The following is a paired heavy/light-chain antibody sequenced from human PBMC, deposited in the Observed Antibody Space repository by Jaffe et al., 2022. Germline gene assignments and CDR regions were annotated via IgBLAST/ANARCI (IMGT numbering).Light chain of an antibody. CDR3: QQYGSSPVA. CDR2: GAS. J-gene: IGKJ1*01. CDR1: QSVSSSY. V-gene: IGKV3-20*01. Sequence: EIVLTQSPGTLSLSPGERATLSCRASQSVSSSYLAWYQQKPGQAPRLLIYGASSRATGIPDRFSGSGSGTDFTLTISRLEPEDFAVYYCQQYGSSPVAFGQGTKVEIK.
Heavy chain of an antibody. J-gene: IGHJ4*02. Sequence: QVQLVQSGAEVKKPGASVKVSCKASGYTFTSYYMHWVRQAPGQGLEWMGIINPSGGSTSYAQKFQGRVTMTRDTSTSTVYMELSSLRSEDTAVYYCARGYYDYIWGSYPPGYYFDYWGQGTLVTVSS. D-gene: IGHD3-16*02. CDR1: GYTFTSYY. V-gene: IGHV1-46*03. CDR3: ARGYYDYIWGSYPPGYYFDY. CDR2: INPSGGST.